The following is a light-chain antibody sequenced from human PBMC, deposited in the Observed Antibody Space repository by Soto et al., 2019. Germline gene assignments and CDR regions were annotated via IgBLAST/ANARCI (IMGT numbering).Light chain of an antibody. CDR3: QQYKTYPLT. CDR1: QTISNW. V-gene: IGKV1-5*01. Sequence: DIQMTQSPSTLSASVGDRVTITCRASQTISNWLAWYQQKPWQAPKVLIFDASTLDCGVPSRFSGRLSGTDFTLTISSLQPSDFATYYCQQYKTYPLTFGGGTKVEI. J-gene: IGKJ4*01. CDR2: DAS.